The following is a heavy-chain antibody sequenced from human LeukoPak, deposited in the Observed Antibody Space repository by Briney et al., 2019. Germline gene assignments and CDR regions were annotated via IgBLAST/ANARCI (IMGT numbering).Heavy chain of an antibody. CDR2: IIPIFGTA. CDR3: ARASVVVTTRFDY. J-gene: IGHJ4*02. D-gene: IGHD2-21*02. V-gene: IGHV1-69*13. Sequence: ASVKDSCKASGGTFSSYAITWVRQAPGQGLEWMGGIIPIFGTANYAQKFQGRVTITADESTSTAYMELSSLRSEDTAVYYCARASVVVTTRFDYWGQGTLVTVSS. CDR1: GGTFSSYA.